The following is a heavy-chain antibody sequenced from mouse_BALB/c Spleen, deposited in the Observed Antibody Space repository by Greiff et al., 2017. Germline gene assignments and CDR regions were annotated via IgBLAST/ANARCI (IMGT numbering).Heavy chain of an antibody. CDR2: ISDGGSYT. J-gene: IGHJ1*01. V-gene: IGHV5-4*02. CDR1: GFTFSDYY. D-gene: IGHD1-1*01. Sequence: DVMLVESGGGLVKPGGSLKLSCAASGFTFSDYYMYWVRQTPEKRLEWVATISDGGSYTYYPDSVKGRFTISRDNAKNNLYLQMSSLKSEDTAMYYCARGDYYGSSLRYFGVWGAGTTVTVSS. CDR3: ARGDYYGSSLRYFGV.